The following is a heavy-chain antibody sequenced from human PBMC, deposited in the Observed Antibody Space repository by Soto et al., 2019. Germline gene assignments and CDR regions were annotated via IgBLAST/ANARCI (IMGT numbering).Heavy chain of an antibody. CDR2: IIPNIGNA. V-gene: IGHV1-69*13. CDR1: GDTFISYA. Sequence: GASVKVSCKASGDTFISYAISWVRQAPGQGLEWMGGIIPNIGNANYAQKFQGRVTITADESTSTAYMELSSLRSEDTAVYYCARVHIPRFGESTMDVWGQGTTVTVSS. CDR3: ARVHIPRFGESTMDV. J-gene: IGHJ6*02. D-gene: IGHD3-10*01.